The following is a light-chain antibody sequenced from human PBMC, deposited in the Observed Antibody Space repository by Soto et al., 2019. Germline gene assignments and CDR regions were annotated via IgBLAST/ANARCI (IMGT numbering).Light chain of an antibody. CDR2: AAS. CDR3: QKYNSAPRT. CDR1: QGISNY. V-gene: IGKV1-27*01. Sequence: DVQMTQAPSSLSASVGDRATITCRASQGISNYLAWYQQKPGKVPKLLIYAASILQSGVPSRFSGSGSGTDFTLTISSLQPDDVATYYCQKYNSAPRTFGGGTKVEIK. J-gene: IGKJ4*01.